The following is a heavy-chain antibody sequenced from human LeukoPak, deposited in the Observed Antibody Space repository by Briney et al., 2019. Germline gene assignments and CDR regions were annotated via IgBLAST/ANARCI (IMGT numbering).Heavy chain of an antibody. CDR2: IGTAGDT. V-gene: IGHV3-13*01. Sequence: QPGGSLRLSCAASGFTFSSYDMYWVRQATGKGLEWVSAIGTAGDTYYPGSVKGRFTISRENAKNSLYLQMNSLRAGDMAVYYCAREDRDAFDIWGQGTMVTVSS. CDR1: GFTFSSYD. CDR3: AREDRDAFDI. J-gene: IGHJ3*02.